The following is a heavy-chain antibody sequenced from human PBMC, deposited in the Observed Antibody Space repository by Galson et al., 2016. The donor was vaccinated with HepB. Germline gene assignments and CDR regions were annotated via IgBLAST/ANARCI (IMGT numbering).Heavy chain of an antibody. CDR1: GFTFSSYG. J-gene: IGHJ4*02. V-gene: IGHV3-33*01. CDR3: ARRAGRSWYSDY. Sequence: SLRLSCAASGFTFSSYGMHWVRQAPGKGLEWVAVIWYDGRNKYYADSVKGRSTISSDNSKNTLYLQMNSLRPEDTAVYSCARRAGRSWYSDYWGQGTLVTVSS. D-gene: IGHD6-13*01. CDR2: IWYDGRNK.